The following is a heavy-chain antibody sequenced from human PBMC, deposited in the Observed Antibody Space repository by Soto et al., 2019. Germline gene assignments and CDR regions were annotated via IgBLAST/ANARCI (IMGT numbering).Heavy chain of an antibody. CDR3: ARSRARLQLSYYFLY. V-gene: IGHV4-31*03. J-gene: IGHJ4*02. CDR1: GGSISSGGYY. CDR2: IYYSGST. D-gene: IGHD5-12*01. Sequence: QVQLQESGPGLVKPSQTLSLTCTVSGGSISSGGYYWSWIRQHPGKGLEWIGYIYYSGSTYYNPSLKSRVTISVDTSKNHFSLKLSSVTAADTAVYYCARSRARLQLSYYFLYWGQGTLVTVSS.